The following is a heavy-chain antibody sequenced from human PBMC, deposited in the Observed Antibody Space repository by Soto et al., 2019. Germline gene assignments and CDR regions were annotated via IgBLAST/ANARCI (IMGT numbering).Heavy chain of an antibody. J-gene: IGHJ5*02. Sequence: GGSLRLSCAASGLTFSSYAMNWVRQAPGKGLEWVSAISGSGGSTYYADSVKGRFTISRDNSKNTLYLQMNSLRAEDTAVYFCAKSPSVVLVQRTLGGNNWFDPWGQGTLVTVSS. V-gene: IGHV3-23*01. CDR1: GLTFSSYA. D-gene: IGHD2-15*01. CDR2: ISGSGGST. CDR3: AKSPSVVLVQRTLGGNNWFDP.